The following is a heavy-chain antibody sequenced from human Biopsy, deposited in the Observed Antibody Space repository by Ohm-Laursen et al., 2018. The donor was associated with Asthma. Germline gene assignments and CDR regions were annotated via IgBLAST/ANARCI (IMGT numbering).Heavy chain of an antibody. CDR2: ISFDGSNK. V-gene: IGHV3-30*18. CDR1: GFTFSNYG. CDR3: AKDVFPGWELRRGPDY. Sequence: SLRLSCTAFGFTFSNYGMHWVRQAPGKGLDWVAVISFDGSNKNYTDSVKGRFTISRDNSRNTLHLQMNSLRAEDTAVYYCAKDVFPGWELRRGPDYWGQGTLVTVSS. J-gene: IGHJ4*02. D-gene: IGHD1-26*01.